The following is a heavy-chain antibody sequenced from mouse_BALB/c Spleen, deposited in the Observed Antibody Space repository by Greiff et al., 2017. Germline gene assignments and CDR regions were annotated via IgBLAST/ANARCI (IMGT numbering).Heavy chain of an antibody. Sequence: VQLQQPGAELVKPGASVKLSCKASGYTFTSYYMYWVKQRPGQGLEWIGGINPSNGGTNFNEKFKSKATLTVDKSSSTAYMQLSSLTSEDSAVYYCTRSEGGSDWGQGTLVTVSA. J-gene: IGHJ3*01. V-gene: IGHV1S81*02. CDR3: TRSEGGSD. CDR1: GYTFTSYY. CDR2: INPSNGGT. D-gene: IGHD1-1*02.